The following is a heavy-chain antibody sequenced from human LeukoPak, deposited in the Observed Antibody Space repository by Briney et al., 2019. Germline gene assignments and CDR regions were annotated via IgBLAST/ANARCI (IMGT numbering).Heavy chain of an antibody. CDR1: NGAVKNYY. CDR2: FLYSGTT. J-gene: IGHJ4*02. V-gene: IGHV4-59*02. D-gene: IGHD1-26*01. Sequence: PSETLSLTCSVSNGAVKNYYWTWIRQPPGQGLEWIGNFLYSGTTTYRASLDSRLIISVDNSKNTVSLRLFSVTAADTAVYYCATLVYSGNRYHFDTWGQGTLVTVSS. CDR3: ATLVYSGNRYHFDT.